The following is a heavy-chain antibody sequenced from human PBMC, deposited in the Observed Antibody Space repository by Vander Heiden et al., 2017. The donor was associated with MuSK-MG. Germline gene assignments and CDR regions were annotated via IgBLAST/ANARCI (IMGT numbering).Heavy chain of an antibody. V-gene: IGHV3-30*02. CDR3: AKDGPTSYSSGWATDAFDY. D-gene: IGHD6-19*01. CDR2: IRYDGSNK. CDR1: GFTFSSYG. Sequence: QVQLVESGGGVVQPGGSLRLSCAASGFTFSSYGMHWVRQAPGKGLEWVAFIRYDGSNKYYADSVKGRFTISRDNSKNTLYLQMNSLRAEDTAVYYCAKDGPTSYSSGWATDAFDYWGQGTLVTVSS. J-gene: IGHJ4*02.